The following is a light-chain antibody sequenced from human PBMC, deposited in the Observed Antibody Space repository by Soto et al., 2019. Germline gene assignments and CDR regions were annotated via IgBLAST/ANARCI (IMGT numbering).Light chain of an antibody. CDR2: GAS. CDR1: QSVSIN. V-gene: IGKV3-15*01. J-gene: IGKJ1*01. CDR3: QHYNNWPPWT. Sequence: EIVMTQSPATLSVSPGERATLSCRASQSVSINLAWYQQKPGQAPRLLIYGASTRATAIPARFSGSGSGTDFTLTISSLQSEDFAVYYCQHYNNWPPWTFGQGTKVEIK.